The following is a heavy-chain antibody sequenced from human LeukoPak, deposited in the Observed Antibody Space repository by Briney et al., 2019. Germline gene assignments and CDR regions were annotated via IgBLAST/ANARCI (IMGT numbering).Heavy chain of an antibody. D-gene: IGHD2-21*01. Sequence: GGSLRLSCAASGFTFSSYDMHWVRHVTGRSVEGVASIGTIGDTFYPGSVKGRFTISRENAKNALYLQMNSLRAGDTAVYYCARATVIGSVPVPGYMDVWGKGTTVTVSS. J-gene: IGHJ6*03. CDR3: ARATVIGSVPVPGYMDV. CDR1: GFTFSSYD. V-gene: IGHV3-13*01. CDR2: IGTIGDT.